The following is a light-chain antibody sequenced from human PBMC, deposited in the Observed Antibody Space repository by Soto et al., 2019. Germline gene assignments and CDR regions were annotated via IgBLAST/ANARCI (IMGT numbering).Light chain of an antibody. CDR3: SSYTSSSSVV. V-gene: IGLV1-47*01. J-gene: IGLJ2*01. Sequence: QSVLTQPPSVSAAPGQRVTISCSGSSSNIENDYVSWYQQFPGTAPKLLIQRNNQRPSGVPARFSGSKSGTSASLAISGLRSEDEADYYCSSYTSSSSVVFGGGTQLTVL. CDR2: RNN. CDR1: SSNIENDY.